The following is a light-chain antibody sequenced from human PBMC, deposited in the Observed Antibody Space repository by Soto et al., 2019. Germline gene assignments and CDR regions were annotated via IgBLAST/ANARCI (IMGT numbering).Light chain of an antibody. CDR2: AAS. Sequence: DIQMTQSPSSLSASVGDGVTITCRASQRISDYLNWYQQIPGKAPKLLIYAASNMQSGVPSRFSVSESVTEFTFAISSLQAVDCETYYFQQGYSTPLFTFGPGTNVHI. V-gene: IGKV1-39*01. CDR1: QRISDY. CDR3: QQGYSTPLFT. J-gene: IGKJ3*01.